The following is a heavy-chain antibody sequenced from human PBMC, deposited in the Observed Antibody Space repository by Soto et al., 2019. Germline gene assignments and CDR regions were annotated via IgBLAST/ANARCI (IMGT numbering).Heavy chain of an antibody. CDR1: GFTFSSYG. J-gene: IGHJ6*02. Sequence: QVQLVESGGGVVQPGRSLRLSCAASGFTFSSYGMHWVRQAPGKGLEWVAVISYDGSNKYYADSVKGRFTISRDNSTNTLYLQMNSLRAEDTAVYYCAKDRRPNYYYGMDGWGQGTTVTVSS. CDR2: ISYDGSNK. D-gene: IGHD6-25*01. CDR3: AKDRRPNYYYGMDG. V-gene: IGHV3-30*18.